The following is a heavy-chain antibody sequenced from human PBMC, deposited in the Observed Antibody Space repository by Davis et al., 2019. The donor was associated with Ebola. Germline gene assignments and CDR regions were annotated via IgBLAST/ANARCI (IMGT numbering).Heavy chain of an antibody. J-gene: IGHJ5*02. CDR1: GFTFSSYA. D-gene: IGHD4-17*01. Sequence: GESLKISCAASGFTFSSYAMSWVRQAPGKGLEWVSRISAIGGDTYYADSVKGRFTISRDNSKNTLNLQMNSLRAEDTAVYYCARVRVNWFDPWGQGTLVTVSS. CDR3: ARVRVNWFDP. CDR2: ISAIGGDT. V-gene: IGHV3-23*01.